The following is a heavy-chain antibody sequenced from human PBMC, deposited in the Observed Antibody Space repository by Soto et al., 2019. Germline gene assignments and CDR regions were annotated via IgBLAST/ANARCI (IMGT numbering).Heavy chain of an antibody. CDR2: ISGSGGST. CDR3: AKGAHIYYDILTGYPPPYYYFDY. D-gene: IGHD3-9*01. CDR1: GFTFSSYA. J-gene: IGHJ4*02. V-gene: IGHV3-23*01. Sequence: GGSLRLSCAASGFTFSSYAMSWVRQAPGKGLEWVSAISGSGGSTYYADSVKGRFTISRDNSKNTLYLQMNSLRAEDTAVYYCAKGAHIYYDILTGYPPPYYYFDYWGQGTLVTVSS.